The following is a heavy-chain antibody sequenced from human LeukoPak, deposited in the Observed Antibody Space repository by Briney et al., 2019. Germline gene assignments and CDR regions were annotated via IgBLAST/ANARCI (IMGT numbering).Heavy chain of an antibody. D-gene: IGHD6-13*01. CDR2: ISSSGGST. Sequence: PGGSLRLSCSASGFTFSTYGMNWVRQAPGKGLEWVSAISSSGGSTYYADSVKGRFTISRDNAKNSLYLQMNSLRAEDTALYYCAKTATAGRARGDFDYWGQGTLVTVSS. CDR3: AKTATAGRARGDFDY. J-gene: IGHJ4*02. V-gene: IGHV3-23*01. CDR1: GFTFSTYG.